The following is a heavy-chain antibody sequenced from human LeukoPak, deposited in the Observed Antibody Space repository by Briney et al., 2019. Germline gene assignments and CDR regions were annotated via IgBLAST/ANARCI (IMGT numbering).Heavy chain of an antibody. J-gene: IGHJ4*02. CDR1: GFTFSSYG. CDR3: ERYTYYYDSSGYPFDY. V-gene: IGHV3-30*03. Sequence: GGSLRLSCAASGFTFSSYGMHWVRQAPGKGLEWVAVISYDGSNKYYADSVKGRFTVSRDNSKNTLYLQMNSLRAEDTAVYYCERYTYYYDSSGYPFDYWGQGTLVTVSS. D-gene: IGHD3-22*01. CDR2: ISYDGSNK.